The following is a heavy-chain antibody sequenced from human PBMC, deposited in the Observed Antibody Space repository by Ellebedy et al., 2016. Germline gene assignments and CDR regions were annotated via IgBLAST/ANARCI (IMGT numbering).Heavy chain of an antibody. CDR1: GFSFSSHW. CDR2: ISSDANYI. J-gene: IGHJ4*02. V-gene: IGHV3-74*01. Sequence: GESLKISXAASGFSFSSHWMHWVRQAPGKGLLWVSRISSDANYITYADSVKGRFTISRDNAKNTLYLQMDSLRAEDTAVYYCTKVGNGWSSDYWGQGTLVTVSS. D-gene: IGHD6-19*01. CDR3: TKVGNGWSSDY.